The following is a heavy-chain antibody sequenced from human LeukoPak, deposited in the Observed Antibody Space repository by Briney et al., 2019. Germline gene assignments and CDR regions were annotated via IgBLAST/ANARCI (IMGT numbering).Heavy chain of an antibody. Sequence: GASVKVSCKASGYTFTSYDINWVRQATGQGLEWMGWMNPSSGNTGYAQKFQGRVTITRNTSISTAYMELSSLRSEDTAVYYCARGLAPLGEYYYYYYMDVWGKGTTVTVSS. CDR1: GYTFTSYD. CDR2: MNPSSGNT. V-gene: IGHV1-8*03. J-gene: IGHJ6*03. CDR3: ARGLAPLGEYYYYYYMDV.